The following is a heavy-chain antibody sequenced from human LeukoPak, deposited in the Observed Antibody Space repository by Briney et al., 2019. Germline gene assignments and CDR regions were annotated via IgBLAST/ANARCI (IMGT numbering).Heavy chain of an antibody. Sequence: PGGSLRLSCAASGFTFSSYVMHWVRQAPGKGLEWVAIISYDGSNEYYADSVKGRFTISRDNAKNSLFLQMNSLRAEDTAVYYCARVLRYCSGGNCYSGGLGYMDVWGKGTTVTISS. CDR1: GFTFSSYV. CDR2: ISYDGSNE. D-gene: IGHD2-15*01. V-gene: IGHV3-30*04. CDR3: ARVLRYCSGGNCYSGGLGYMDV. J-gene: IGHJ6*04.